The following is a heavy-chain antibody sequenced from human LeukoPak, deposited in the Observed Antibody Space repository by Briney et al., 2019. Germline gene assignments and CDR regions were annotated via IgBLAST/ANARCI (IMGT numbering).Heavy chain of an antibody. D-gene: IGHD4-17*01. J-gene: IGHJ4*02. V-gene: IGHV3-23*01. CDR2: ISGTGGST. CDR1: GFTFSSYA. CDR3: VRDGDNLGRDFDY. Sequence: GGSLRLSCAASGFTFSSYAMSWVRQAPGKGLEWVSSISGTGGSTYYADSMKGRLTISRDNSKNTVYLQMNSLRAQDTAVYYCVRDGDNLGRDFDYWGQGTLLTVSS.